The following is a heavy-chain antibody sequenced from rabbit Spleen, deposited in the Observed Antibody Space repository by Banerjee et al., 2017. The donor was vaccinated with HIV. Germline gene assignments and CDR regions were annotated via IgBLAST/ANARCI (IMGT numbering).Heavy chain of an antibody. Sequence: QEQLEESGGDLVKPGASLTLTCKASGFAFSSGYFMCWVRQAPGKGLELIACTYTGDMGPWYASWAKGRFTISKTSSTVDLKMTSLTAADTATYFCARDYGGTYSFYLALWGPGTLVTVS. V-gene: IGHV1S45*01. CDR1: GFAFSSGYF. D-gene: IGHD2-1*01. CDR2: TYTGDMGP. CDR3: ARDYGGTYSFYLAL. J-gene: IGHJ4*01.